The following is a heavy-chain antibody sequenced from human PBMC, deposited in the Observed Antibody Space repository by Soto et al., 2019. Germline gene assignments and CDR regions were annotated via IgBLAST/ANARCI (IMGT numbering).Heavy chain of an antibody. V-gene: IGHV3-48*03. Sequence: HPGGSLRLSCAASGFTVSNNYMNWVRQAPGKGLECISYISSSGGTIYYADSVKGRFTISRDNTKNSLYLQMNSLRAEDTAVYYCARDFYSNYWDYDAFDIWGQGTMVTVSS. J-gene: IGHJ3*02. CDR2: ISSSGGTI. CDR1: GFTVSNNY. CDR3: ARDFYSNYWDYDAFDI. D-gene: IGHD4-4*01.